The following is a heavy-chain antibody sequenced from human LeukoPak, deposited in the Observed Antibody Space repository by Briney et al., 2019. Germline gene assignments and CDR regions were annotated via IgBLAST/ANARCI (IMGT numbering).Heavy chain of an antibody. Sequence: GGSLRLSCAASGFTFSSYSMNWVRQAPGKGLEWVSYISSSSSTIYYADSVKGRFTISRDDAKNTLYLQMNSLRAEDTAVYYCAKTGGRYCSSNSCYLFDYWGQGTLVTVSS. CDR1: GFTFSSYS. CDR3: AKTGGRYCSSNSCYLFDY. D-gene: IGHD2-2*01. CDR2: ISSSSSTI. J-gene: IGHJ4*02. V-gene: IGHV3-48*04.